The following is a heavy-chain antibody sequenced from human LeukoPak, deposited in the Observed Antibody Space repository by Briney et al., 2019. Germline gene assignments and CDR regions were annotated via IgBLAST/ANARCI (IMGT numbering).Heavy chain of an antibody. V-gene: IGHV3-21*01. Sequence: GGSLRLSCADSGFSFSGYGISWVRLAPGKGLEWVSSITSGSDYIHYADSVKGRLITSRDNAKNSVYLQMNSLRAEDTAVYYCARENYYDGSGYYTYYHYMDVWGKGTTVTVSS. CDR2: ITSGSDYI. CDR3: ARENYYDGSGYYTYYHYMDV. J-gene: IGHJ6*03. CDR1: GFSFSGYG. D-gene: IGHD3-22*01.